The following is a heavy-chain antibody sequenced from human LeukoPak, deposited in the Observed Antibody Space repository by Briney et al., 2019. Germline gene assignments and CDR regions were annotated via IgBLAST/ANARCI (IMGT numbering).Heavy chain of an antibody. J-gene: IGHJ4*02. CDR2: IYSGGST. D-gene: IGHD5-18*01. CDR3: ARDLDTAMATPGRDY. V-gene: IGHV3-66*01. CDR1: GFTVSSNY. Sequence: GGSLRLSCAASGFTVSSNYMSWVRQAPGEGLEWVSVIYSGGSTYYADSVKGRFTISRDNSKNTLYLQMSSLRAEDTAVYYCARDLDTAMATPGRDYWGQGTLVTVSS.